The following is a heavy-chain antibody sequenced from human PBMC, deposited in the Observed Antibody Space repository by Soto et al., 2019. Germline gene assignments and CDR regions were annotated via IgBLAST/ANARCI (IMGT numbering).Heavy chain of an antibody. CDR1: GGSISSSSYY. Sequence: QLQLQESGPGLVKPSETLSLTCTVSGGSISSSSYYWGWIRQPPGKGLEWIGSIYYSGSTYYNPSLKSRVTISVDTSKNQFSLKLSSVTAADTAVYYCARQPMLANFDYWGQGTLVTVSS. V-gene: IGHV4-39*01. J-gene: IGHJ4*02. CDR3: ARQPMLANFDY. D-gene: IGHD2-8*01. CDR2: IYYSGST.